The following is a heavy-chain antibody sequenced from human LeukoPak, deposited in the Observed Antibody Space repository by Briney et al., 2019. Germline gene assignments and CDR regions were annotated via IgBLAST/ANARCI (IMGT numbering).Heavy chain of an antibody. Sequence: ASVKVSCKTSGGTFNNSAISWVRQAPGQGLEWLGGIMPLFGTAGYAHKFQGRVTITKDESTRTVYLELTSLTSDDTAVYYCARDVHGDYGSGWFAPWGQGTLVSVSS. CDR3: ARDVHGDYGSGWFAP. J-gene: IGHJ5*02. CDR2: IMPLFGTA. V-gene: IGHV1-69*05. D-gene: IGHD4-17*01. CDR1: GGTFNNSA.